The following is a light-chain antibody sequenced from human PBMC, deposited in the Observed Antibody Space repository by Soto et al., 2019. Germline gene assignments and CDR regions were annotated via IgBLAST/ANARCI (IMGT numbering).Light chain of an antibody. CDR1: QSVASSH. CDR3: HQYDTWT. CDR2: GVS. Sequence: EIVLTQSPGTLSLSPGERATLSCRASQSVASSHLAWYRQKPGQAPRLLIFGVSSRAADIPDRFSGSGSGTDFTLTISRLAPEDFALYYCHQYDTWTFGQGTKVEIK. J-gene: IGKJ1*01. V-gene: IGKV3-20*01.